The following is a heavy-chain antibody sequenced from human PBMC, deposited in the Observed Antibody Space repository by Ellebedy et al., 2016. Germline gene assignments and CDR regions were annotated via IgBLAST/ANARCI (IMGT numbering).Heavy chain of an antibody. CDR2: VVYTGAT. D-gene: IGHD1-14*01. Sequence: SETLSLTCTVSGGSISSDYWAWSRQSPEEGLEWNGSVVYTGATYFKSSLKSRVTISVDTSKTQFSLRLTSVTASDTAVYYCARLKPEGWSFDYWGLGTLVTVSS. J-gene: IGHJ4*02. CDR1: GGSISSDY. V-gene: IGHV4-39*01. CDR3: ARLKPEGWSFDY.